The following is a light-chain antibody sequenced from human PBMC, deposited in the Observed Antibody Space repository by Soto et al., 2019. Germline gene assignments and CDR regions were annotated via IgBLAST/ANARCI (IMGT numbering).Light chain of an antibody. J-gene: IGLJ1*01. CDR2: ANS. V-gene: IGLV1-40*01. Sequence: QSVLTQPPPVSGAPGHRLTISCTGSSSNIAADYDVHWYQQLPGTAPKLLIYANSNRPSGVPDRLSGCNSGISVSLAIPGLQADHEADYYCQSYESSSLSGFVFGSGTKGTVL. CDR3: QSYESSSLSGFV. CDR1: SSNIAADYD.